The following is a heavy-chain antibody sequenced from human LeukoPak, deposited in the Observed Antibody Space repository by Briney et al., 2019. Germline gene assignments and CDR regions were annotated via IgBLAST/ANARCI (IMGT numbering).Heavy chain of an antibody. V-gene: IGHV1-69*02. Sequence: ASVKVSCKASGGTFSSYTISWVRQAPGQGLEWMGRIIPILGIANYAQKFQGRVTITADKSTSTAYMELSSLRSEDTAVYYCATNRQIMILGVVIMPAFDIWGQGTMVTVSS. CDR1: GGTFSSYT. D-gene: IGHD3-3*01. J-gene: IGHJ3*02. CDR2: IIPILGIA. CDR3: ATNRQIMILGVVIMPAFDI.